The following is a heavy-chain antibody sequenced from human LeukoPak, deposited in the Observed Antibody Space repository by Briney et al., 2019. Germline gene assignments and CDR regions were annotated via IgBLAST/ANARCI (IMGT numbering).Heavy chain of an antibody. J-gene: IGHJ4*02. CDR3: ARGPSNYDYVWGSYRTTPFDY. CDR2: INHSGST. D-gene: IGHD3-16*02. CDR1: GGSFSGYY. V-gene: IGHV4-34*01. Sequence: SETLSLTCAVYGGSFSGYYWSWIRQPPGKGLEWIGEINHSGSTNYNPSLKSRVTISVDTSKNQFSLKLSSVTAADTAVYYCARGPSNYDYVWGSYRTTPFDYWGQGTLVTVSS.